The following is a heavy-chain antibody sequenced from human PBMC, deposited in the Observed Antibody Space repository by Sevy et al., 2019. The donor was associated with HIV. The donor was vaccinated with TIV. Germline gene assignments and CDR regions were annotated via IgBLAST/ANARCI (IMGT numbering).Heavy chain of an antibody. J-gene: IGHJ4*02. CDR2: IARNSYEAYGGTT. V-gene: IGHV3-49*03. Sequence: GGSLRLSCTTSGFAFDDYAMSWFSQAPGKGLEWVAFIARNSYEAYGGTTEYAASVKGRFIISRDDSKSIAYLQMNSPKTEDTAVYYCSRGLATADTPEYYFDYWGQGTLVTVSS. CDR3: SRGLATADTPEYYFDY. CDR1: GFAFDDYA. D-gene: IGHD5-12*01.